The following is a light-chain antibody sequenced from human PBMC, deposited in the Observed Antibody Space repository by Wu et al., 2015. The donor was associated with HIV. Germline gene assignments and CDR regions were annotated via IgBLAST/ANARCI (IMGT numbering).Light chain of an antibody. V-gene: IGKV3-15*01. Sequence: EIVMTQSPGTLSVSPGERATLSCRASQSVSSNLAWYQQKPGQAPRLLIYGASTRATGIPARFSGSASGTEFTLTITSMQSEDFAVYYCQQYNVWPLTFGGGTKVEIK. J-gene: IGKJ4*01. CDR3: QQYNVWPLT. CDR2: GAS. CDR1: QSVSSN.